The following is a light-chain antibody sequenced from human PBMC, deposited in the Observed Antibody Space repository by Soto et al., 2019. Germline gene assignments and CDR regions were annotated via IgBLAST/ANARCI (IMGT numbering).Light chain of an antibody. CDR1: QSVSSY. CDR3: QQRSNWPPF. J-gene: IGKJ5*01. CDR2: DAS. Sequence: EIVLTQSPATLSWSPGERAAVSCSASQSVSSYLAWYQQKPGQAPRLLIYDASNRATGIPARFSGSGSGTDFTLTISSLEPEDFAVYYCQQRSNWPPFFGQGTRLEI. V-gene: IGKV3-11*01.